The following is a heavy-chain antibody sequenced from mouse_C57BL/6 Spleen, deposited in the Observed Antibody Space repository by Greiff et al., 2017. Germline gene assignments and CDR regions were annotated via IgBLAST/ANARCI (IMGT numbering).Heavy chain of an antibody. Sequence: EVQGVESGPGMVKPSQSLSLTCTVTGYSITSGYDWHWIRHFPGNKLEWMGYISYSGSTNYNPSLKSRISITHDTSKNHFFLTLNSVTTEDTATYYCARDTGYFDVWGTGTTVTVSS. J-gene: IGHJ1*03. CDR2: ISYSGST. CDR3: ARDTGYFDV. CDR1: GYSITSGYD. V-gene: IGHV3-1*01.